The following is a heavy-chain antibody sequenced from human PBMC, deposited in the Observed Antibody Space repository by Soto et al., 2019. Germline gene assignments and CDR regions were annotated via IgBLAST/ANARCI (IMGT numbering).Heavy chain of an antibody. CDR3: ARMYSSSCYFDY. CDR1: GGSISSSSYS. D-gene: IGHD6-6*01. Sequence: SETLSLTCIVSGGSISSSSYSWGWIRQPPGEGLEWIGTIHYTGSTYYKPSLKSRVTTSVDTSKNQFSLKLSSVTAADTAVYYCARMYSSSCYFDYWGQGTLVTVSS. V-gene: IGHV4-39*01. J-gene: IGHJ4*02. CDR2: IHYTGST.